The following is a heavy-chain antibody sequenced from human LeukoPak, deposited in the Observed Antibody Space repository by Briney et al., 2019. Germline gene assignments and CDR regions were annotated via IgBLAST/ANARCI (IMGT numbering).Heavy chain of an antibody. D-gene: IGHD2-15*01. CDR1: GGTFSSYA. J-gene: IGHJ5*02. CDR3: ARNIVVVVAASLSPFDP. V-gene: IGHV1-69*13. Sequence: SVKVSCKASGGTFSSYAISWVRQAPGQGLEWMGGIIPIFGTANYAQKFQGRVTITANDSPSTAYMELSSLRSEDTAVYYCARNIVVVVAASLSPFDPWGQGTLVTVSS. CDR2: IIPIFGTA.